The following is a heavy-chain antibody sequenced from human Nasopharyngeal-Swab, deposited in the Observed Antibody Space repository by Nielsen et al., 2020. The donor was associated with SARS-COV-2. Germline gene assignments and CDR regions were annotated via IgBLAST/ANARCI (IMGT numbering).Heavy chain of an antibody. J-gene: IGHJ6*02. CDR2: ISWNSGSI. D-gene: IGHD6-19*01. V-gene: IGHV3-9*01. CDR3: AKDMSYSSGWFYGMDV. Sequence: LSLTCAASGFTFDDYAMHWVRQAPGKGLEWVSGISWNSGSIGYADSVKGRFTISRDNAKNSLYLQMNSLRAEDTALYYCAKDMSYSSGWFYGMDVWGQGTTVTVSS. CDR1: GFTFDDYA.